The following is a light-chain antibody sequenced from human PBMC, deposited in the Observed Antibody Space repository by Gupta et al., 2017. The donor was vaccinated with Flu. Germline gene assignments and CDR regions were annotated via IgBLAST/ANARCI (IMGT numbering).Light chain of an antibody. CDR1: QSVSSSF. CDR3: QQYGVSPPYS. CDR2: GAS. V-gene: IGKV3-20*01. Sequence: EIVLTQPPGTLSLSPGERATLSCRASQSVSSSFLAWYQHKPGQAPRLLIYGASSRATGIPDRFSGSGSGTDFTLTISRLEPEDFSVYYCQQYGVSPPYSFGQGTKLEIK. J-gene: IGKJ2*03.